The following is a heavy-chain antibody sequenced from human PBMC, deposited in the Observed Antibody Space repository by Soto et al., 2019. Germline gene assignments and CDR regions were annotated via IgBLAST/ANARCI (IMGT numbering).Heavy chain of an antibody. D-gene: IGHD3-9*01. Sequence: QVQLQESGPGLVKPSQTLSLTCTVSGGSINSGDYYWSWIRQPPGKGLEWIGYIYYSGSTYYNPSLKSRVTISVDTSKNQFSLKLSSVTAADTAVYYCARVTVDILTGWVYFDYWGQGTLVTVSS. J-gene: IGHJ4*02. CDR1: GGSINSGDYY. CDR3: ARVTVDILTGWVYFDY. CDR2: IYYSGST. V-gene: IGHV4-30-4*01.